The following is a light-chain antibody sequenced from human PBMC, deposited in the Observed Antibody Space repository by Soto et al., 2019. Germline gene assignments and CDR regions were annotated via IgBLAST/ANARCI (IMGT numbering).Light chain of an antibody. CDR3: MQGTHWPYT. CDR1: QSLVYSDGNTY. V-gene: IGKV2-30*01. J-gene: IGKJ2*01. Sequence: DVVMTQSPLSLPVTLGQPASISCRSSQSLVYSDGNTYLNWFQQRPGQSPRRLIYKVSNRDSGVPDRFSGSGSGTYFTLKTSRVEAEDVGVYYCMQGTHWPYTLGQGTKLEIK. CDR2: KVS.